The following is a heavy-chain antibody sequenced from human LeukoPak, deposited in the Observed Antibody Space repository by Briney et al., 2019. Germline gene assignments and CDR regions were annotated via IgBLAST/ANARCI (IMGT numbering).Heavy chain of an antibody. CDR3: ARPGVGSGRYGAFDI. V-gene: IGHV4-59*08. CDR1: GGSISRYY. D-gene: IGHD5-18*01. CDR2: IYYDGST. J-gene: IGHJ3*02. Sequence: SETLSLTCTVSGGSISRYYWSWIRQPPGKGLEWIGYIYYDGSTNYNPSLKSRVTISLDTSKNQFSLKLSSVTAADTAVYYCARPGVGSGRYGAFDIWGQGTMVTVYS.